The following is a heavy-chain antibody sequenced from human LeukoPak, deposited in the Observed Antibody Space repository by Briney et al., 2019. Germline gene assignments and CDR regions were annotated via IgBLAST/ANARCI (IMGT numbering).Heavy chain of an antibody. D-gene: IGHD1-26*01. CDR2: IYYSGST. CDR3: AREGARHWFDP. Sequence: SETLSLTCTVSGGSISSGGYYWSWIRQHPGKGLEWIGYIYYSGSTYYNPSLKSRVTISVDTSKNQFSLKLSSVTAADTTVYYCAREGARHWFDPWGQGTLVTVSS. CDR1: GGSISSGGYY. V-gene: IGHV4-31*03. J-gene: IGHJ5*02.